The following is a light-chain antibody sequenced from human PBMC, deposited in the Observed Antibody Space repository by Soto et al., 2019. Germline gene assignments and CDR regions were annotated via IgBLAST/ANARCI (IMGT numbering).Light chain of an antibody. CDR3: QQSYSTPWT. CDR1: QSISSY. CDR2: AAS. Sequence: DIQMTQSPSSLSASVGDRVTITCRASQSISSYLNWYQQKPGKAPKLLIYAASSLQSGVPSRFSGRGSGTDFKLTISSLQPEDFATYYGQQSYSTPWTFGQGTKVEIK. J-gene: IGKJ1*01. V-gene: IGKV1-39*01.